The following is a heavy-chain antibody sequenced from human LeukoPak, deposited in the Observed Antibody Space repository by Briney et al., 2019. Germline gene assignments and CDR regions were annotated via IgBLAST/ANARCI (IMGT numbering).Heavy chain of an antibody. CDR2: ISGSGGST. CDR1: GFTSSSYA. V-gene: IGHV3-23*01. Sequence: GGSLRLSCAASGFTSSSYAMSWVRQAPGKGLEWVSAISGSGGSTYYADSVKGRFTISRDNSKNTLYLQMNSLRAEDTAVYYCAKGPDFWSGYYYDYWGQGTLVTVSS. J-gene: IGHJ4*02. CDR3: AKGPDFWSGYYYDY. D-gene: IGHD3-3*01.